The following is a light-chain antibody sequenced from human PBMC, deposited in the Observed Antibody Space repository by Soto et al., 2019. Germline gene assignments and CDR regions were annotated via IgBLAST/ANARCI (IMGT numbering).Light chain of an antibody. CDR1: QGITNY. CDR3: QQVDSFPVT. Sequence: DLQLTQSPSFLSTSVGDRVTITCRASQGITNYLAWYQQEPGKAPKLLIYLASTLQSGVPSRFSGSGSGTEFTLTISSLQPEDFATYYCQQVDSFPVTFGQGTRLEMK. J-gene: IGKJ5*01. V-gene: IGKV1-9*01. CDR2: LAS.